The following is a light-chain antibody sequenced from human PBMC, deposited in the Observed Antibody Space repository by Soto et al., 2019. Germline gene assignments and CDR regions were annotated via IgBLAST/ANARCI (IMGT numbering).Light chain of an antibody. CDR2: DAS. CDR1: QDISNY. J-gene: IGKJ3*01. Sequence: DIQMTQSPSSLSASVGDRVTITCQASQDISNYLNWYQQKPGKAPKLLIYDASNLETGVPSRFSGSGSGTDFTFTISSLQPEDIATYYCQQYDNLLGFGPGTKVDIK. V-gene: IGKV1-33*01. CDR3: QQYDNLLG.